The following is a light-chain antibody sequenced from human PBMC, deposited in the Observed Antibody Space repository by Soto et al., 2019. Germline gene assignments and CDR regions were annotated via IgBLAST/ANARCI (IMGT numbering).Light chain of an antibody. CDR2: EDS. CDR3: CSYAGSRKLV. V-gene: IGLV2-23*01. Sequence: QSALTQPASVSGTPGQSITISCTGTSSDVGSYNLVSWYQQYPGRAPKLMIYEDSKRPSGVSNRVSGSKSGNTASLTISGLQAEDEADYYCCSYAGSRKLVFGGGTKLTVL. CDR1: SSDVGSYNL. J-gene: IGLJ3*02.